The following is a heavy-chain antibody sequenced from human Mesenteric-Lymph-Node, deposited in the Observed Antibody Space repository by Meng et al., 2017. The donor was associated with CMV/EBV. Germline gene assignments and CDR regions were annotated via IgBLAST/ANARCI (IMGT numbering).Heavy chain of an antibody. Sequence: GGSLRLSCAASGLTFTNYWMHWVRQAPGKGLEWVSVIYSGGSTYYADSVKGRFTISRDNSKNTLYLQMNSLRAEDTAVYYCARVGGSGSYYRDWGQGTLVTVSS. V-gene: IGHV3-53*01. CDR3: ARVGGSGSYYRD. D-gene: IGHD3-10*01. CDR2: IYSGGST. CDR1: GLTFTNYW. J-gene: IGHJ4*02.